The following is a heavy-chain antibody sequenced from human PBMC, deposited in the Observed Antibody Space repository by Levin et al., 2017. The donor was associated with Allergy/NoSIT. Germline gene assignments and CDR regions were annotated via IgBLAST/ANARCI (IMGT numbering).Heavy chain of an antibody. D-gene: IGHD5-12*01. Sequence: SETLSLTCTVSGGSISSYYWSWIRQPPGRGLEWIGYIYYTGSTLYNPSLMTRVTILLDRSKHQFSLKLSSVTAADTAVYYCARGFSGFDVLAAALPDIWGHGTMVTVSS. V-gene: IGHV4-59*12. J-gene: IGHJ3*02. CDR2: IYYTGST. CDR3: ARGFSGFDVLAAALPDI. CDR1: GGSISSYY.